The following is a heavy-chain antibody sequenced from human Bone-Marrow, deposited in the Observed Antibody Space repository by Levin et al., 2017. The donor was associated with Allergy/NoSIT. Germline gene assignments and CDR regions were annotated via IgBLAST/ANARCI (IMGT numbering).Heavy chain of an antibody. CDR2: LGSAGDT. CDR3: VRSDEGGMDV. J-gene: IGHJ6*02. V-gene: IGHV3-13*01. CDR1: GFTFNTYD. Sequence: RAGGSLRLSCAASGFTFNTYDMHWVRHATGKGLEWVSGLGSAGDTYYPVSVKGRFTISRENAKNSLYLQMNSLRAGDTAVYYCVRSDEGGMDVWGQGTTVTVSS.